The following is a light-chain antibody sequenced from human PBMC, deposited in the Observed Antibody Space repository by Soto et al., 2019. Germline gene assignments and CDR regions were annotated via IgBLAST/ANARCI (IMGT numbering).Light chain of an antibody. Sequence: EIVLTQSPATLSLSPGERATLSCRASQTLRRTYIAWYQQKPGQAPRLLIYDISKRAPGIADRFSGSGSGTDFTLTISRLEPEDFAVYYCQQFDTSSYTFGQGTRLEIK. J-gene: IGKJ5*01. CDR3: QQFDTSSYT. CDR1: QTLRRTY. V-gene: IGKV3-20*01. CDR2: DIS.